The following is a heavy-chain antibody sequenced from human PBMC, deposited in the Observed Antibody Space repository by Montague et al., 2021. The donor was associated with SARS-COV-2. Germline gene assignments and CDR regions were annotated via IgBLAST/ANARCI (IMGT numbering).Heavy chain of an antibody. V-gene: IGHV4-39*01. CDR3: ATQEDPSGWIPGPFDF. CDR1: GGSISSSTYY. Sequence: SETLSLTCTVSGGSISSSTYYWAWIHQPPGKGLEWIGSIYYRGSTYYNPPLKSRVFISVDTSKKQLSLTLTSVTAADTAVYYCATQEDPSGWIPGPFDFWGQGTLLSVSS. J-gene: IGHJ4*02. CDR2: IYYRGST. D-gene: IGHD6-19*01.